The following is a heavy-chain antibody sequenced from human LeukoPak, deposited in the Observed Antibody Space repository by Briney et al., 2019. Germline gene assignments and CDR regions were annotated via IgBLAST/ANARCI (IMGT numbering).Heavy chain of an antibody. D-gene: IGHD3-10*01. CDR2: INHSGGI. J-gene: IGHJ4*02. CDR1: GGSFSGQY. Sequence: PSETLSLSCAVYGGSFSGQYWGWIRQPPGKGLEWIGEINHSGGISYNASLKSRVTISLDTSKNQFSLNLRSVTAADTAVYYCAGGDYHGSESYANYWGQGTLVTVSS. V-gene: IGHV4-34*01. CDR3: AGGDYHGSESYANY.